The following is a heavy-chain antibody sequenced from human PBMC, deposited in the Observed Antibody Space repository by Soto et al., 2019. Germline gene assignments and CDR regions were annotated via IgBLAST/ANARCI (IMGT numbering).Heavy chain of an antibody. Sequence: QVQLVQSGAEVKKPGASVKVSCKASGYTFTTHGISWVRQAPGQGLEWMGWISAYSGSTKFAQKLQGRVTMTTDTSTTTAYMELRSLTSDDTAVYYCARDFTKSSSWPYYFDYWGQGTLVTVSS. J-gene: IGHJ4*02. CDR3: ARDFTKSSSWPYYFDY. V-gene: IGHV1-18*01. D-gene: IGHD6-13*01. CDR1: GYTFTTHG. CDR2: ISAYSGST.